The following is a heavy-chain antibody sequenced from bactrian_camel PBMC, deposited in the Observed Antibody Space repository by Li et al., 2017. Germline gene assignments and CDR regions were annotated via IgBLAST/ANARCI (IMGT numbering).Heavy chain of an antibody. D-gene: IGHD3*01. Sequence: VQLVESGGGSVQAGGSLRLSCAASGYTFSTGYKGWFRQAPGKEREGVAGVSSGGRTTYYADSVKGRFTISQDNAKNMVYLQMNSLKPEDTAMYYCAAQRGILPPWVSWSKRQYSYWGQGTQVTVS. CDR1: GYTFSTGY. V-gene: IGHV3S40*01. J-gene: IGHJ4*01. CDR2: VSSGGRTT. CDR3: AAQRGILPPWVSWSKRQYSY.